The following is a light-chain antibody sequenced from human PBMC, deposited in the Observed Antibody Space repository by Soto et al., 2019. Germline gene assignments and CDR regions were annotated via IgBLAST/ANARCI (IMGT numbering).Light chain of an antibody. CDR1: SSDVGGYNY. CDR3: SSYTSSSTVV. CDR2: EVS. V-gene: IGLV2-14*01. J-gene: IGLJ2*01. Sequence: QSALTQPASVSGSPGQSITISCTGTSSDVGGYNYVSWYQHHPGKAPKLIIYEVSNRPSGVSNRFSGSKSGNTASLTISGLQAEDEADYYCSSYTSSSTVVFGGGTKVTVL.